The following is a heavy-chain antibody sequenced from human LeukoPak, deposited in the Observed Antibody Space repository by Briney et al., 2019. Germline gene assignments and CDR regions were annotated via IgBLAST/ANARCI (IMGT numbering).Heavy chain of an antibody. J-gene: IGHJ6*03. D-gene: IGHD1-14*01. CDR3: ARGWAATGPYYMDV. CDR1: GGSISSGSYY. CDR2: IYTSGST. Sequence: SETLSLTCTVSGGSISSGSYYWSWIRQPAGKGLEWIGRIYTSGSTNYNPSLKSRVTISVDTSKNQFSLKLSSVTAADTAVYYCARGWAATGPYYMDVWGKGTTVTVSS. V-gene: IGHV4-61*02.